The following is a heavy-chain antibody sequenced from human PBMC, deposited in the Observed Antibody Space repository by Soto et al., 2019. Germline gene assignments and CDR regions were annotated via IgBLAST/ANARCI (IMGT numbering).Heavy chain of an antibody. CDR3: ARDKDRLQLGGNYYYIMDV. CDR1: GGTFSNYA. J-gene: IGHJ6*02. V-gene: IGHV1-69*12. CDR2: IMPIFRTP. Sequence: QVQLVQSGAEVKKPGSSVKVSCKASGGTFSNYAISWVRQAPGQGLEWMGGIMPIFRTPDYAQKFQGRVTITADESKSTVDMGLSSLRSDDTGVYYWARDKDRLQLGGNYYYIMDVWGQWTTVTVSS. D-gene: IGHD5-12*01.